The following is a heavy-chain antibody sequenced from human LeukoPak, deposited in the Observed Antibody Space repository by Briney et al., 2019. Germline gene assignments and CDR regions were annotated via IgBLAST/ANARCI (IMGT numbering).Heavy chain of an antibody. CDR2: IYYSGST. J-gene: IGHJ3*02. D-gene: IGHD3-10*01. CDR3: ARDQGWFGELFLHQGAFDI. CDR1: GGSISTYY. V-gene: IGHV4-59*01. Sequence: KPSETLSLTCTVSGGSISTYYWSWIRQSPEKGLEWIGYIYYSGSTNYNPSLKSRVTISVDTSKNQFSLKLSSVTAADTAVYYCARDQGWFGELFLHQGAFDIWGQGTMVTVSS.